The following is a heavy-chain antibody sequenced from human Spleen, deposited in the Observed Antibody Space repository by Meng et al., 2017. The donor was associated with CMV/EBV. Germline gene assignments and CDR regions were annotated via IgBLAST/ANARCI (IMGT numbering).Heavy chain of an antibody. D-gene: IGHD2-15*01. CDR2: ISGPGDST. CDR1: GFTFSSYS. J-gene: IGHJ6*02. CDR3: AQNTIVVIPLARSYGMDV. V-gene: IGHV3-23*01. Sequence: GESLKISCAASGFTFSSYSMNWVRQAPGKGLEWVAVISGPGDSTYYADSVKGRFTISRDNSKNTLYLQMNSLRVEDTGIYYCAQNTIVVIPLARSYGMDVWGQGTTVTVSS.